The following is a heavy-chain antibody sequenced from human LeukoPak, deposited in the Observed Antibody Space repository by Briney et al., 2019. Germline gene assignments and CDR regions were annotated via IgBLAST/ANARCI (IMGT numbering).Heavy chain of an antibody. Sequence: SETLSLTCTVSAGSISSSTYFWVWIRQPPGKGLEWIGSMSYSGSTYSNPSLKSPVTISVDTSHNHLSLKLSSVTAADTAVYYCATHLNRYYGSGTHWKDALDIWGRGTMVTASS. J-gene: IGHJ3*02. V-gene: IGHV4-39*01. CDR3: ATHLNRYYGSGTHWKDALDI. D-gene: IGHD3-10*01. CDR1: AGSISSSTYF. CDR2: MSYSGST.